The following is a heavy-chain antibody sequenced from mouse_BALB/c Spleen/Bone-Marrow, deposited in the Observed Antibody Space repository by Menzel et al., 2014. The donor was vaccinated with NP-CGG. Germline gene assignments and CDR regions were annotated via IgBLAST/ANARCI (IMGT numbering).Heavy chain of an antibody. CDR3: XXXXXXAXFVY. Sequence: QVQLQQSGAELARPGASVKMSCEASGYTFSFYTMYWVKQRPGQGLEWIGYINPTSDYTDYNQKFKDKATLTADKSSSTAYMQLSSLTSEDSAXXXXXXXXXXAXFVYWGXXTLVTVSA. J-gene: IGHJ3*01. V-gene: IGHV1-4*01. CDR2: INPTSDYT. CDR1: GYTFSFYT.